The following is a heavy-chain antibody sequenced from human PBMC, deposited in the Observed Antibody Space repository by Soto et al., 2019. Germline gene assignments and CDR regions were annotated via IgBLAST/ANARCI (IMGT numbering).Heavy chain of an antibody. CDR2: VSVSGGST. CDR1: GFTFSNYA. D-gene: IGHD3-22*01. V-gene: IGHV3-23*01. J-gene: IGHJ4*02. Sequence: GGSLRLSCAASGFTFSNYAMSWVRQAPGKGLDWVSTVSVSGGSTYYADSVKGRFTISRDNSKKTVYLQMNSLRAEDTAVYYCAKGHFRSGYYYPFAYWGQGTLVTVSS. CDR3: AKGHFRSGYYYPFAY.